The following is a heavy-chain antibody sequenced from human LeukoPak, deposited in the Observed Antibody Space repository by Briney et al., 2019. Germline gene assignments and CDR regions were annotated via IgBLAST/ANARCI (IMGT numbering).Heavy chain of an antibody. CDR3: AKRTAVAGGYFDY. CDR1: GFTFSSYW. Sequence: SGGSLRLSCAASGFTFSSYWMSWVRQAPGKGLEWVSDISGSGGSTYYADSVKGRFTISRDNSKNTLYLQMNSLRAEDTAVYYCAKRTAVAGGYFDYWGQGTLVTVSS. D-gene: IGHD6-19*01. CDR2: ISGSGGST. J-gene: IGHJ4*02. V-gene: IGHV3-23*01.